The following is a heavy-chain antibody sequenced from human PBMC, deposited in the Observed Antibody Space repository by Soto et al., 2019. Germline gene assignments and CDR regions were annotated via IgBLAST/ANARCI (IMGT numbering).Heavy chain of an antibody. D-gene: IGHD1-20*01. Sequence: PGGSLRLSCAASGFTFSSYGMHWVRQAPGKGLEWVAVIWYDGSNKYYADSVKGRFTISRDNSKNTLYLQMNSLRAEDTAVYYCARDAAYNWNDVPPQNYFDYWGQGTLVTVSS. V-gene: IGHV3-33*01. J-gene: IGHJ4*02. CDR2: IWYDGSNK. CDR1: GFTFSSYG. CDR3: ARDAAYNWNDVPPQNYFDY.